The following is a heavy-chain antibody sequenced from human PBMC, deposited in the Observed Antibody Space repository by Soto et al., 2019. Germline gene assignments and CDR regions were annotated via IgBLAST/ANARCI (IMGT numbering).Heavy chain of an antibody. CDR2: ISAYNGNT. J-gene: IGHJ3*02. V-gene: IGHV1-18*04. D-gene: IGHD6-19*01. Sequence: SVKVSCKASGYTFTSYGISWVRQAPGQGLEWMGWISAYNGNTNYAQKLQGRVTMTTDTSTSTAYMELRSLRSDDTAVYYCAAYSSGWIDAFDIWGQGTMVTVSS. CDR1: GYTFTSYG. CDR3: AAYSSGWIDAFDI.